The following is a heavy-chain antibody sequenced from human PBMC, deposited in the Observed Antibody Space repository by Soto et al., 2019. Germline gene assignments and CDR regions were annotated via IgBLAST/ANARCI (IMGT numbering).Heavy chain of an antibody. J-gene: IGHJ4*02. CDR3: ASQWELTYCDY. V-gene: IGHV4-39*01. Sequence: QLQLQESCPGLVKPSETLSLTCTVSGGSISSSSYYWGWIRQPPGKGLEWIGSIYYSGSTYYNPSLKSRVTKSIVTAKEQFALKLSFLTAADTAVYDGASQWELTYCDYWGQGTLVTVSS. CDR2: IYYSGST. D-gene: IGHD1-26*01. CDR1: GGSISSSSYY.